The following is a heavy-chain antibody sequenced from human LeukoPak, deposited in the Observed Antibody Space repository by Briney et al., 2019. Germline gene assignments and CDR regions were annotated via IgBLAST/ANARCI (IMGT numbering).Heavy chain of an antibody. CDR1: GFTFSNYA. D-gene: IGHD2-2*01. Sequence: PGTSLRLSCAASGFTFSNYAMHWVRQAPGKGLEWVAVISYDGSHKYYADSVKGRFTISRDNSKNTLYLQMNSLRAEDTAVYYCARETYCTSTNCPIGDYFDYWGQGTLVTVSS. J-gene: IGHJ4*02. V-gene: IGHV3-30-3*01. CDR2: ISYDGSHK. CDR3: ARETYCTSTNCPIGDYFDY.